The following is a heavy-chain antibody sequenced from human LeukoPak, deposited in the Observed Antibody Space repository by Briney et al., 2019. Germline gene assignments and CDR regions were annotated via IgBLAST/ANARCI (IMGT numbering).Heavy chain of an antibody. Sequence: GESLKISCKGSGYSFTSYWIGWVRPMPGKGLEWMGIIYPGDSDTRYSPSFQGQVTISADKSISTAYLQWSSLKASDTAMYYCARTPTGSYYYYGMDVWGQGTTVTVSS. J-gene: IGHJ6*02. V-gene: IGHV5-51*01. CDR2: IYPGDSDT. D-gene: IGHD1-1*01. CDR3: ARTPTGSYYYYGMDV. CDR1: GYSFTSYW.